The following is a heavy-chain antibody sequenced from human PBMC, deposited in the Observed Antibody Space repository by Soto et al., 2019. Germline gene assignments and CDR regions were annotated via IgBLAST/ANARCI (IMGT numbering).Heavy chain of an antibody. J-gene: IGHJ6*02. CDR2: ISGYKGNT. Sequence: GAPVKVSCKASGYTFTIYGISWGRQAPGQGLEWMGWISGYKGNTEYAQKVQGRLTMTTDTSTNTAYMELRSLRSDDTAVYYCARGDRIKVYYSGMDVLGQGTTVTVSS. D-gene: IGHD3-16*01. CDR3: ARGDRIKVYYSGMDV. V-gene: IGHV1-18*01. CDR1: GYTFTIYG.